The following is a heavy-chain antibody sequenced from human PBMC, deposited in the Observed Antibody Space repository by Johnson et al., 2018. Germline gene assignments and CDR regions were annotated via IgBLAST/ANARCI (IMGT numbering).Heavy chain of an antibody. J-gene: IGHJ4*02. V-gene: IGHV3-30*18. CDR3: AKDLVAVAGTFDY. Sequence: QVQLVQSGGGVVQPGRSLRLSCAASGFTFSSYGMHWVRRAPGKGLEWVAVISYDGSNKYYADSVKGRFTISRDNSKNTLYLQMNSLRPEDTAVYYCAKDLVAVAGTFDYWGQGTLVTVSS. D-gene: IGHD6-19*01. CDR1: GFTFSSYG. CDR2: ISYDGSNK.